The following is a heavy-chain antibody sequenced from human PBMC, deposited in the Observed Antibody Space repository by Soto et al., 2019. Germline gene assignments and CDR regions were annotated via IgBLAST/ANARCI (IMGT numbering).Heavy chain of an antibody. Sequence: SEALSLNCLVSGCSIRSSSYYWGWIRQPPGKGLEWIGSIYYSGSTYYNPSLKSRVTISVDTSKNQFSLKLSSVTAADTAVFYCARHRARNWFDPWGQGTLVTVSS. CDR1: GCSIRSSSYY. J-gene: IGHJ5*02. CDR2: IYYSGST. D-gene: IGHD6-6*01. CDR3: ARHRARNWFDP. V-gene: IGHV4-39*01.